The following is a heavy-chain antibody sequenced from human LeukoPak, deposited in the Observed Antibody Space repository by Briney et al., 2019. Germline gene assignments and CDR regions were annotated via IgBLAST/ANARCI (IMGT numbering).Heavy chain of an antibody. V-gene: IGHV3-7*01. J-gene: IGHJ5*02. D-gene: IGHD6-6*01. CDR3: ARVGGIAARLSWWFDP. CDR1: GFTVSSNY. CDR2: IKQDGSEK. Sequence: GGSLRLSCAASGFTVSSNYMSWVRQAPGKGLEWVANIKQDGSEKYYVDSVKGRFTISRDNAKNSLYLQMNSLRAEDTAMYYCARVGGIAARLSWWFDPWGQGTLVTVSS.